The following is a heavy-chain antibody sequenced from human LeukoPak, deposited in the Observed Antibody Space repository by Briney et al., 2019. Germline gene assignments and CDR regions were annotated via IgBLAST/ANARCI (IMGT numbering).Heavy chain of an antibody. Sequence: GGSLRLSCAASGFTFSSYAMHWVRQAPGKGLEWVAVISYDGSNKYYADSVKGRFTISRDNSKNTLYLQMNSLRPEDRAVYYCAEGFFRYFDWLSDAFDIWGQGTMVTVSS. CDR2: ISYDGSNK. CDR1: GFTFSSYA. D-gene: IGHD3-9*01. V-gene: IGHV3-30*04. J-gene: IGHJ3*02. CDR3: AEGFFRYFDWLSDAFDI.